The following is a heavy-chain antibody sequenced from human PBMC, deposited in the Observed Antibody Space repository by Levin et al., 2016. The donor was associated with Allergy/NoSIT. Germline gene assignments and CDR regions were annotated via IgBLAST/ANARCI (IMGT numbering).Heavy chain of an antibody. CDR2: IYYSGST. CDR3: ARDGARIRFLDV. CDR1: GGSISSYY. Sequence: SETLSLTCTVSGGSISSYYWSWIRQPPGKGLEWIGYIYYSGSTNYNPSLKSRVTISVDTSKNQFSLKLSSVTAADTAVYYCARDGARIRFLDVWGQGTTVTVSS. D-gene: IGHD3-3*01. J-gene: IGHJ6*02. V-gene: IGHV4-59*12.